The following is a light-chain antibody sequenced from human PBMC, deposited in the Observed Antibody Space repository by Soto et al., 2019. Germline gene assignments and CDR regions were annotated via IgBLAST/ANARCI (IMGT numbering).Light chain of an antibody. Sequence: EIVLTPSPGTLSLSPVERATLSCRASQSVRNNYLAWYQQRPGQAPRLLIYAASSRATGIPDRFSGSGSGTDFTLTISRLEPEDFAVYYCQQYGTSPRTFGQGTKVDIK. J-gene: IGKJ1*01. CDR2: AAS. CDR1: QSVRNNY. CDR3: QQYGTSPRT. V-gene: IGKV3-20*01.